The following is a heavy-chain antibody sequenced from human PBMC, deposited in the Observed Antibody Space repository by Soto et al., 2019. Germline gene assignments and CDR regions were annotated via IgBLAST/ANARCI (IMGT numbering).Heavy chain of an antibody. CDR2: ISFSGSTI. D-gene: IGHD3-10*01. V-gene: IGHV3-11*01. Sequence: PGGSLRLSCAASGFTFSDYYFTWIRQAPGKGLEWVSYISFSGSTIYYADSVKGRFTMSRDNSKKTLYLQMNSLRVEDSALYYCARGSTDSYPGSRIFDFWGRGTLVTVSS. J-gene: IGHJ4*02. CDR3: ARGSTDSYPGSRIFDF. CDR1: GFTFSDYY.